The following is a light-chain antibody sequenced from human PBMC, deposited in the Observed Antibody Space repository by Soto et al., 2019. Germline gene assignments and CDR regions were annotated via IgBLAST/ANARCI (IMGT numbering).Light chain of an antibody. CDR3: LQDYSYPLT. CDR2: GGS. J-gene: IGKJ4*01. V-gene: IGKV1-6*01. CDR1: QGIRND. Sequence: AIQMTQSPSSLPASVGDRVTLTCRASQGIRNDLGWYQQKPGKAPKVLIYGGSTLQSGVPSRFSGSGFGTDFTLTISSLQPDDFATYYCLQDYSYPLTFGGGTKVEI.